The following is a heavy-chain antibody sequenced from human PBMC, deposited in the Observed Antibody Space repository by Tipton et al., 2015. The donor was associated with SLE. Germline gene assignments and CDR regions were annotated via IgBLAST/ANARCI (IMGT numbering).Heavy chain of an antibody. Sequence: TLSLTCTVSGGSISSYYWSWIRQPPGKGLEWIGYIYYSGSTNYNPSLKSRVTVSIDTSKNQFSLRLSSVTAADTAVYYCARGGGRLGNWGQGTLVTVSS. CDR3: ARGGGRLGN. V-gene: IGHV4-59*01. CDR2: IYYSGST. J-gene: IGHJ4*02. D-gene: IGHD3-16*01. CDR1: GGSISSYY.